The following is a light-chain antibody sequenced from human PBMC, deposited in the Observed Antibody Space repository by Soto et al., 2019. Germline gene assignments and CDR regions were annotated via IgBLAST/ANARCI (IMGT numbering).Light chain of an antibody. CDR3: QQRSNWHT. Sequence: EIVMTQSPATLSVSPGKRATLSCRASQSVSSYLAWYQQKPGQAPRLLIYDASNRATGIPARFSGSGSGTDFTLTISSLEPEDFAVYYCQQRSNWHTFGQGTRLEIK. V-gene: IGKV3-11*01. CDR1: QSVSSY. J-gene: IGKJ5*01. CDR2: DAS.